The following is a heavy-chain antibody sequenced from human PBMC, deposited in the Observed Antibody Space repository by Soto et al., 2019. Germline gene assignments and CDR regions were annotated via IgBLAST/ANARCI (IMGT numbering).Heavy chain of an antibody. J-gene: IGHJ4*02. CDR3: ARGRIAAASAYFYY. CDR1: GGSFSGYY. CDR2: INHSGST. Sequence: LSLTCAVYGGSFSGYYWSWIRQPPGKVLEWIGEINHSGSTNYNPSLKSRVTISVDTSKNQFSLKLTSVTAADTAVYYCARGRIAAASAYFYYWGKGTLVTVSS. D-gene: IGHD6-13*01. V-gene: IGHV4-34*01.